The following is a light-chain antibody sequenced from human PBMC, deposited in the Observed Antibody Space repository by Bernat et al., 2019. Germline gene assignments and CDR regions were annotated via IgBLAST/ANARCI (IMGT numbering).Light chain of an antibody. Sequence: QSVLAQPPTASGTPGQRVSISCSGSSSNIGSNYVFWYQQLPGTAPNLLIYRNDQRPSGVPVRFSVSRSGTSASLAIDGLRSEDEADYYCAAWDDSLGGHVVFGGGTRLTVL. CDR2: RND. CDR3: AAWDDSLGGHVV. J-gene: IGLJ2*01. CDR1: SSNIGSNY. V-gene: IGLV1-47*01.